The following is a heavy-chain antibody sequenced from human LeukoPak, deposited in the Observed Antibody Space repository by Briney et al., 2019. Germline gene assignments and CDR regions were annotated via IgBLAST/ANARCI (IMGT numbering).Heavy chain of an antibody. D-gene: IGHD2-21*02. CDR3: TRGQSYCGADCYSD. CDR1: GFSFSNYY. J-gene: IGHJ4*02. V-gene: IGHV3-66*01. CDR2: MYTGGGR. Sequence: PGGSLRLSCAASGFSFSNYYMSWVRQPPGKGLEWVSVMYTGGGRYYGDSVKGRFTISRDNSKNTVLLQMNSLRVEDTALYYCTRGQSYCGADCYSDWGQGTLVTVSS.